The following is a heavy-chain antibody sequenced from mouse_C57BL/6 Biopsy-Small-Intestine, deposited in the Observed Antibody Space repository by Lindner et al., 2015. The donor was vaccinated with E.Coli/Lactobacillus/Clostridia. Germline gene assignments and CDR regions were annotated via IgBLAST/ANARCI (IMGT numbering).Heavy chain of an antibody. CDR1: GYAFSSSW. J-gene: IGHJ4*01. V-gene: IGHV1-82*01. CDR3: ASGGLRPYAMDY. Sequence: QESGPELVKPGASVKISCKASGYAFSSSWMNWVKQRPGKGLEWIGRIYPGDGDTNYNGKFKGKATLTADKSSSTAYMQLSSLTSEDSAVYFCASGGLRPYAMDYWGQGTSVTVSS. D-gene: IGHD3-3*01. CDR2: IYPGDGDT.